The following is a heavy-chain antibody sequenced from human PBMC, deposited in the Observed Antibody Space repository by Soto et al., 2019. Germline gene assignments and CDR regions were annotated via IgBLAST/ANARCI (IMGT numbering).Heavy chain of an antibody. J-gene: IGHJ6*02. CDR1: GGTFSSYA. Sequence: QVQLVQSGAEVKKPGSSVKVSCKASGGTFSSYAISWVRQAPGQGLEWMGGIIPIFGTANYAQKFQGRVTITADDSTSTAYMELSTLRSEDTAVYYCASRIAARRYYYYGMYVWGQGTTVTVSS. CDR2: IIPIFGTA. CDR3: ASRIAARRYYYYGMYV. D-gene: IGHD6-6*01. V-gene: IGHV1-69*01.